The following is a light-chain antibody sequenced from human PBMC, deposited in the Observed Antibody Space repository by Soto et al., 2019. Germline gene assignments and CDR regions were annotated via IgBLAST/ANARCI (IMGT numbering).Light chain of an antibody. CDR2: GAS. CDR3: QQYNKWPT. V-gene: IGKV3-15*01. CDR1: QSVSDN. Sequence: EIVMTQSPATLSVSPGERATLSCRASQSVSDNLAWYQQKPGQAPRLLIYGASTRATGIPARFSGSGSGTEFTLTISSLQSEDFAVYHCQQYNKWPTFGQGTRLEIK. J-gene: IGKJ5*01.